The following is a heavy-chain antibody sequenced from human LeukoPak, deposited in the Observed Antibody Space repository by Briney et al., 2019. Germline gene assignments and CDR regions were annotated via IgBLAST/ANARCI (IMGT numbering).Heavy chain of an antibody. CDR2: INPNSGGT. D-gene: IGHD3-10*01. J-gene: IGHJ4*02. CDR1: GFTFTDYY. Sequence: GASVKVSCKASGFTFTDYYLHWVRQAPGQGLEWMGWINPNSGGTNYAQRFQGRVTMTRDTSISAAYMEFSGVTSDDTAVYYCARGPPFGESDYWGQGTLVFVSS. V-gene: IGHV1-2*02. CDR3: ARGPPFGESDY.